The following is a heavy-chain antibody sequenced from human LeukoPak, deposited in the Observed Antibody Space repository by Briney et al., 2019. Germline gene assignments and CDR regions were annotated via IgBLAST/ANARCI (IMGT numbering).Heavy chain of an antibody. CDR3: ARAAYLQWLGDFDY. J-gene: IGHJ4*02. V-gene: IGHV1-2*02. D-gene: IGHD6-19*01. CDR2: INPNSGGT. CDR1: GYTFTGYY. Sequence: GASVRVSCKASGYTFTGYYMHWVRQAPGQGLEWMGWINPNSGGTNYAQKFQGRVTMTRDTSISTAYMELSRLRSDDTAVYYCARAAYLQWLGDFDYWGQGTLVTVSS.